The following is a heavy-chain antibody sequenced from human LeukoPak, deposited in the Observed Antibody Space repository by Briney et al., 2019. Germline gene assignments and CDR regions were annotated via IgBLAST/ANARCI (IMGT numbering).Heavy chain of an antibody. Sequence: PSQTLSLTCTVSGGSISSGDYYWSWIRQQPGKGLEWIGYIYYSGSTYYNPSLKSRLTISLDTSKNQFSLKLSSVTAADTAVYYCARVSYDSSGYGVFAYWGQGTLVTVSS. J-gene: IGHJ4*02. CDR2: IYYSGST. D-gene: IGHD3-22*01. V-gene: IGHV4-31*03. CDR3: ARVSYDSSGYGVFAY. CDR1: GGSISSGDYY.